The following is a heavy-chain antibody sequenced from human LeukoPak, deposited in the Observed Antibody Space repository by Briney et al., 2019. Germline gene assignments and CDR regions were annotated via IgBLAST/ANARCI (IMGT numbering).Heavy chain of an antibody. D-gene: IGHD1-20*01. V-gene: IGHV4-59*08. CDR3: ARTYNWNGPIDY. J-gene: IGHJ4*02. CDR2: IYYSGST. Sequence: PSETLSLTCTVSGGSISSYYWSWIRQPPGKGLEWIGYIYYSGSTYYNPSLKSRVTISVDTSKNQFSLKLSSVTAADTAVYYCARTYNWNGPIDYWGQGTLVTVSS. CDR1: GGSISSYY.